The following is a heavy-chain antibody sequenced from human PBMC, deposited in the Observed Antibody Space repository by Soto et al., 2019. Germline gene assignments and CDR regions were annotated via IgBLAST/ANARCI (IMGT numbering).Heavy chain of an antibody. Sequence: PGGSLRLSCAASGFTFSSYAMSWVRQAPGKGLEWVSTISGSGDSTFYADSVRGRFTLSRDNSKNTLFLQMTNLRAEDTALFYCAKGDSSSLNWSDSWGQGSLVTVSS. CDR3: AKGDSSSLNWSDS. CDR1: GFTFSSYA. D-gene: IGHD2-21*01. CDR2: ISGSGDST. V-gene: IGHV3-23*01. J-gene: IGHJ5*01.